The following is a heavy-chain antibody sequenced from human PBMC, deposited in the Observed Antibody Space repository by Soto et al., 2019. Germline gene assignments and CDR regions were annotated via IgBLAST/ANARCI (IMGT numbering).Heavy chain of an antibody. CDR3: ARERAYYYYYMDV. Sequence: SETLSLTCTVSGGSISSHYWSWIRQPPGKGLEWIGEINHSGSTNYNPSLKSRVTISVDTSKNQFSLKLSSVTAADTAVYYCARERAYYYYYMDVWGKGTTVTVSS. V-gene: IGHV4-34*01. CDR2: INHSGST. CDR1: GGSISSHY. J-gene: IGHJ6*03.